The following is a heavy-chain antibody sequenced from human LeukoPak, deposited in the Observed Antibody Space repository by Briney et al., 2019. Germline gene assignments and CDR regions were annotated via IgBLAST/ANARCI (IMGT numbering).Heavy chain of an antibody. CDR3: ARAHYYYYTDV. Sequence: SETLSLTCAVYGGSFSGYYWSWIRQPPGKGLEWIGEINHSGSTNYNPSLKSRVTISVDTSKNQFSLKLSSVTAADTAVYYCARAHYYYYTDVWGKGTTVTISS. J-gene: IGHJ6*03. V-gene: IGHV4-34*01. CDR1: GGSFSGYY. CDR2: INHSGST.